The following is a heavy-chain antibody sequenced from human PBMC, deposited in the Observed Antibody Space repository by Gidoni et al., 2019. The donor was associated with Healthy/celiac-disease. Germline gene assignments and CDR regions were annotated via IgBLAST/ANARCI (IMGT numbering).Heavy chain of an antibody. J-gene: IGHJ4*02. V-gene: IGHV1-8*01. D-gene: IGHD5-18*01. CDR3: ARGLRYSYGSDDY. CDR2: MNPNSGNT. Sequence: RQATGQGLEWMGWMNPNSGNTGYAQKFQGRVTMTRNTSISTAYMELSSLRSEDTAVYYCARGLRYSYGSDDYWGQGTLVTVSS.